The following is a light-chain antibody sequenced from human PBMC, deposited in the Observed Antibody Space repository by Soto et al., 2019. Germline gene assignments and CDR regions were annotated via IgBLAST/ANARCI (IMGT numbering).Light chain of an antibody. Sequence: QSALTQPASVSGSPGQSITISCTGTSSDVGSYNLVSWYQQHPGKAPKLMIYEGSKRPSGVSNRFSGSKSGNTASLTISGLQAEDEAYYYCCSYASSRSLVFGGGTKLTVL. CDR2: EGS. V-gene: IGLV2-23*01. CDR1: SSDVGSYNL. J-gene: IGLJ2*01. CDR3: CSYASSRSLV.